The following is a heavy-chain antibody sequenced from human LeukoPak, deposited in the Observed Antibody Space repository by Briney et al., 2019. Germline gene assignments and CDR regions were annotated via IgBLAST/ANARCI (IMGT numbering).Heavy chain of an antibody. CDR1: GFTFSSNA. CDR2: IYSGGGTTK. V-gene: IGHV3-30*04. Sequence: GRSLRLSCAASGFTFSSNAMHWVRQAPGKGLEWVAIIYSGGGTTKYYAESLKDRFTITRDDSRDTLYLQMNSLRAEDTAVYYCVVILVPGGVWHFDLWGRGTLVTVSS. J-gene: IGHJ2*01. CDR3: VVILVPGGVWHFDL. D-gene: IGHD2-2*01.